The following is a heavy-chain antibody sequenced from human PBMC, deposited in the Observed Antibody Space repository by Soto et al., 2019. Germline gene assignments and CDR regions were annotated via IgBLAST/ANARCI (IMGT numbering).Heavy chain of an antibody. J-gene: IGHJ4*02. CDR3: AKNRDLLVVVIAYFDY. V-gene: IGHV3-48*03. CDR1: GFTFSGYE. D-gene: IGHD3-22*01. CDR2: ISSSGSTI. Sequence: PGGSLRLSCAASGFTFSGYEMNWVRQAPGKGLEWVSYISSSGSTIYYADSVKGRFTISRDNSKNTLYLQMNSLRAEDTAVYYCAKNRDLLVVVIAYFDYWGQGTLVTVSS.